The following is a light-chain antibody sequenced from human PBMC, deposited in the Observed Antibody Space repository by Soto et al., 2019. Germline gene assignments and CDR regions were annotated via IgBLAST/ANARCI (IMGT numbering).Light chain of an antibody. Sequence: EILLTQSPGTLSLSPGYRATLSCRASQSVSSNYLAWYQQKPGQAPRLLIYGASSRATGIPDRCSGSGSGTDFTLTISRLEPEDFAVYYCQRYGTSLPLTFGGGTKVEIK. CDR2: GAS. CDR3: QRYGTSLPLT. J-gene: IGKJ4*01. CDR1: QSVSSNY. V-gene: IGKV3-20*01.